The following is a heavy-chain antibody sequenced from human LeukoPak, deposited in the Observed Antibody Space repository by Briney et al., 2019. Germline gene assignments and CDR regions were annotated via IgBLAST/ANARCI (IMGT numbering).Heavy chain of an antibody. CDR2: IYYSGDT. V-gene: IGHV4-39*02. Sequence: SETLSLTCNVFGDSTSSSSCYWGWTRQPPGKGLEWIGNIYYSGDTYYSPSLKSRVSISVDTSKNQFSLKLSSVTAADTAVYYCVREVVVGFDPWGQGILVTVSS. CDR3: VREVVVGFDP. CDR1: GDSTSSSSCY. D-gene: IGHD2-15*01. J-gene: IGHJ5*02.